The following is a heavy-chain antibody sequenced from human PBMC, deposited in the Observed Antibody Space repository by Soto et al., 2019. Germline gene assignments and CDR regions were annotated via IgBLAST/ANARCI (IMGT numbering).Heavy chain of an antibody. Sequence: LSLTCTVSGGSVSSFHWRWIRQSPGKGLEWIGYVFYTGNTKYNPALKRQVTISVDTSKKPFSLKLSSVSAADAGLYYCARSYSGTFYGYDIWGQGILVTVSS. V-gene: IGHV4-59*02. D-gene: IGHD1-26*01. J-gene: IGHJ4*02. CDR3: ARSYSGTFYGYDI. CDR1: GGSVSSFH. CDR2: VFYTGNT.